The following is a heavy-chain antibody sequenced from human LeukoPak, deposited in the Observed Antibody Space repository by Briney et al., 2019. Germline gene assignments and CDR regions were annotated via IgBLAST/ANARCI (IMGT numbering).Heavy chain of an antibody. D-gene: IGHD3-10*01. Sequence: GGSLRLSCAASGFTFGSYDIHWIRQAPGKGLEWVALISYDGSDTHYGDSVRGRFTISRDNSKNTLSLQMNSLRPEDTAVYYCAREGSKIGSGRNRYYYTGMDVWGKGTRSPSPQ. CDR1: GFTFGSYD. J-gene: IGHJ6*04. CDR3: AREGSKIGSGRNRYYYTGMDV. CDR2: ISYDGSDT. V-gene: IGHV3-30*03.